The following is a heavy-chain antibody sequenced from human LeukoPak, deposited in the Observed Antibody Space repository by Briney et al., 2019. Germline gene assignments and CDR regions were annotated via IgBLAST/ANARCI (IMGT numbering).Heavy chain of an antibody. V-gene: IGHV3-30-3*01. CDR3: ARDLELRAFDY. D-gene: IGHD1-7*01. CDR2: ISYDGSNK. J-gene: IGHJ4*02. CDR1: GFTFSSYA. Sequence: PGRSLRLSCAASGFTFSSYAMHWVRQAPGKGLEWVAVISYDGSNKYYADSVKGRFTISRDNSKNTLYLQMNSLRAEDTAVYYCARDLELRAFDYWGQGTLVTVSS.